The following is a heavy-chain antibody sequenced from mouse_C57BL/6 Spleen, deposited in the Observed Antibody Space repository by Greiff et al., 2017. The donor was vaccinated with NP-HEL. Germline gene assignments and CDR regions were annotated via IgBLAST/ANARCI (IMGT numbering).Heavy chain of an antibody. V-gene: IGHV3-6*01. CDR3: ARGAQALYAMDY. CDR1: GYSITSGYY. D-gene: IGHD3-2*02. Sequence: EVQLQQSGPGLVKPSQSLSLTCSVTGYSITSGYYWNWIRQFPGNKLEWMGYISYDGSNNYNPSLKNRISITRDTSKNQFFLKLNSVTTEDTATYYCARGAQALYAMDYWGQGTSVTVSS. CDR2: ISYDGSN. J-gene: IGHJ4*01.